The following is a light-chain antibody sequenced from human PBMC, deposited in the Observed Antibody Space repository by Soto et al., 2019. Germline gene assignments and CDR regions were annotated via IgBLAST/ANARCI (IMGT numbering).Light chain of an antibody. Sequence: VVMTQSPLSLPVTLGQPASISCRSNQSLVHSDGIAYFSWFQQRPGRSPRRLIYKVSNRDSGVPARFSGSGSGTDFALKISRVEAEDVGVYYCMQGTHWPTTFGQGTRLEIK. CDR2: KVS. J-gene: IGKJ5*01. CDR1: QSLVHSDGIAY. CDR3: MQGTHWPTT. V-gene: IGKV2-30*02.